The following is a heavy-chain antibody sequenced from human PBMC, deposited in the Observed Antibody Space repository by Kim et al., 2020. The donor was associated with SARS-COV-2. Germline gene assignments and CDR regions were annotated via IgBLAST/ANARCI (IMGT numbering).Heavy chain of an antibody. V-gene: IGHV3-21*01. J-gene: IGHJ6*03. CDR3: ARGGIAVASYYYMDV. CDR1: GFTFSSYS. D-gene: IGHD6-19*01. Sequence: GGSLRLSCAASGFTFSSYSMNWVRQAPGKGLEWVSSISSSSSYIYYADSVKGRFTISRDNAKNSLYLQMNSLRAEDTAVYYCARGGIAVASYYYMDVWGKGTTVTVSS. CDR2: ISSSSSYI.